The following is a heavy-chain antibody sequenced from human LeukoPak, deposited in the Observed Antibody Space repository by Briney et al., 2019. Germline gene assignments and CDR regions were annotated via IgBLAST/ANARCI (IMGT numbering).Heavy chain of an antibody. J-gene: IGHJ4*02. Sequence: SETLSLTCTVSGGSISGYYWSWIRQPPGKGLEWIGYIYYSGSTNYNPSLKSRVTISVDTSKNQFSLKLNSVTAADTAVYYCARGGDTFDYWGQGTLVTVSS. V-gene: IGHV4-59*01. CDR3: ARGGDTFDY. CDR1: GGSISGYY. CDR2: IYYSGST. D-gene: IGHD2-21*01.